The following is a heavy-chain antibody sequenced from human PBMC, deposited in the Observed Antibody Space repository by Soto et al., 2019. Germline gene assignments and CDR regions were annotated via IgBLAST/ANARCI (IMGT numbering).Heavy chain of an antibody. V-gene: IGHV4-39*01. CDR2: IYYSGST. CDR1: CGSISSSSYY. D-gene: IGHD3-9*01. J-gene: IGHJ4*02. Sequence: SEPLSLPCTVFCGSISSSSYYWGWIRQPPGKGLEWIGSIYYSGSTYYNPSLKSRVTISVDTSKNQFSLKLSSVTAADTAVYYCARQTYYDILTGYYTRYMDYWGQGTLVTVSS. CDR3: ARQTYYDILTGYYTRYMDY.